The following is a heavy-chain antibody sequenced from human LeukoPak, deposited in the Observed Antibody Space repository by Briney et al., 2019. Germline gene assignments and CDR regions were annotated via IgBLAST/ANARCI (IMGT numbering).Heavy chain of an antibody. Sequence: GGSLRLSCAASGFTFSSYAMSWLRQAPGKGLEWVSAISGSGGSTYYADSVKDRFSISRDNPKNTLYLQMISLRAEDTAVYYCAREGTPSGGYFDYWGQGTLVTVSS. D-gene: IGHD2-15*01. J-gene: IGHJ4*02. CDR3: AREGTPSGGYFDY. CDR2: ISGSGGST. V-gene: IGHV3-23*01. CDR1: GFTFSSYA.